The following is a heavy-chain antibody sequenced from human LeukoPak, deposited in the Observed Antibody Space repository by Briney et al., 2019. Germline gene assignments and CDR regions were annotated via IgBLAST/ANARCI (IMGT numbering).Heavy chain of an antibody. J-gene: IGHJ4*02. V-gene: IGHV3-13*01. D-gene: IGHD3-22*01. CDR3: ARGHIYYDSSGYYYYFDY. Sequence: GGSLRLSCAASGFTFSSYDMHWVRQATGKGLEWVPAIGTAGDTYYPGSVKGRFTISRENAKNSLYLQMNSLRAGDTAVYYCARGHIYYDSSGYYYYFDYWGQGTLVTVSS. CDR2: IGTAGDT. CDR1: GFTFSSYD.